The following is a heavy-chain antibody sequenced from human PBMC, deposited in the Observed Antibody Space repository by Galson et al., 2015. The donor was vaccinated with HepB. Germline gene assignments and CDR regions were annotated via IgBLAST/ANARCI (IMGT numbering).Heavy chain of an antibody. CDR2: ISYDGSNK. V-gene: IGHV3-30*18. CDR3: AKDWRYCSSTSCYRWFDP. D-gene: IGHD2-2*02. Sequence: SLRLSCAASGFTFSSYGMHWVRQAPAKGLEWVAVISYDGSNKYYADSVKSRFTISRDNSKNTLYLQMNSLRAEDTAVYYCAKDWRYCSSTSCYRWFDPWGQGTLVTVSS. J-gene: IGHJ5*02. CDR1: GFTFSSYG.